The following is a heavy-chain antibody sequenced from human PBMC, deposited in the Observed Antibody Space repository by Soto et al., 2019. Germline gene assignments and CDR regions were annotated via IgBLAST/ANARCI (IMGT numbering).Heavy chain of an antibody. Sequence: EVQLVESGGGLIQPGGSLRLSCAASGFTVSSNYMSWVRQAPGKGLEWVSVIYSGGSTYYADSVKGRFTISRDNSKNTLYLQMNSLRAEDTAVYYCAKDRGWGDYYYGMDVWGQGTTVTVSS. CDR2: IYSGGST. V-gene: IGHV3-66*03. CDR1: GFTVSSNY. J-gene: IGHJ6*02. D-gene: IGHD3-10*01. CDR3: AKDRGWGDYYYGMDV.